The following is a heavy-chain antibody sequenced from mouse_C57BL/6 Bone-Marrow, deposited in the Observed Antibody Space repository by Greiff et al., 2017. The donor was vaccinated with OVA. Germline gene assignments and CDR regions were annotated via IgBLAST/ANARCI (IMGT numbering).Heavy chain of an antibody. Sequence: VQLVESGAELARPGASVKMSCKASGYTFTSYTMHWVKQRPGQGLEWIGYINPSSGYTKYNQKFKDKATLTADKSSSTAYMQLSSLTSEDSAVYYCARRGKNGLDYRGQGTTLTVSS. CDR2: INPSSGYT. CDR3: ARRGKNGLDY. J-gene: IGHJ2*01. D-gene: IGHD1-1*02. V-gene: IGHV1-4*01. CDR1: GYTFTSYT.